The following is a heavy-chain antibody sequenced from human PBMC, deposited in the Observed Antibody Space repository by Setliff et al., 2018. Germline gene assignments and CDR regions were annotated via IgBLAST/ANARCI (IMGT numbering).Heavy chain of an antibody. CDR2: IYTSGST. CDR3: ARAISGWYSAHYYYMDV. Sequence: SETLSLTCSVSGGSISSGSDYWTWIRQPAGKGLEWLGHIYTSGSTNYNPSLKSRVTISVDASKNQLSLNLRSVTAADTAVYYCARAISGWYSAHYYYMDVWGKGTTVTVSS. V-gene: IGHV4-61*09. D-gene: IGHD6-19*01. CDR1: GGSISSGSDY. J-gene: IGHJ6*03.